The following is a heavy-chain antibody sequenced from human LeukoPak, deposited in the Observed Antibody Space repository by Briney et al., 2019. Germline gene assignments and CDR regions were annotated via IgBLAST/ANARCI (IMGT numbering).Heavy chain of an antibody. J-gene: IGHJ3*02. CDR3: ARDSMVRGVIIMAVAFDI. CDR2: IYTSGST. CDR1: GGSISSYY. Sequence: SETLSLTCTVSGGSISSYYWSWIRQPAGKGLEWIGRIYTSGSTNYNPTPKSRVTMSVDTSKNQFSLKLSSVTAADTAVYYCARDSMVRGVIIMAVAFDIWGQGTMVTVSS. D-gene: IGHD3-10*01. V-gene: IGHV4-4*07.